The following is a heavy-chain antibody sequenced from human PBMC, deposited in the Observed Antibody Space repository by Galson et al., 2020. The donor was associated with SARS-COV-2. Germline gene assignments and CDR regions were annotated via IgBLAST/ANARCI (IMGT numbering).Heavy chain of an antibody. CDR1: GFTFSSYE. CDR2: ISSSGSTV. J-gene: IGHJ5*02. CDR3: VRDPSSSWYNWFDP. D-gene: IGHD6-13*01. Sequence: GGSLRLSCAASGFTFSSYEMNWVRQAPGKGLEWVSYISSSGSTVYYAESVKGRFTISRDNAKNSLYLQMNSLRAEDTALYYCVRDPSSSWYNWFDPWGQGTLVTVSS. V-gene: IGHV3-48*03.